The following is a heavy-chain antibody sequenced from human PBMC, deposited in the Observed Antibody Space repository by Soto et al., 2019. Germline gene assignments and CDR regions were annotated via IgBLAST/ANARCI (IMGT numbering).Heavy chain of an antibody. CDR3: ARDCPLGSGSYSTNWFDP. D-gene: IGHD3-10*01. J-gene: IGHJ5*02. CDR1: GYSISSGYY. CDR2: IYHSGST. Sequence: PSETLSLTCAVSGYSISSGYYWGWIRQPPGKGLEWIGSIYHSGSTYYNPSLKSRVTISVDTSKNQFSLKLSSVTAADTAVYYCARDCPLGSGSYSTNWFDPWGQGTLVTVS. V-gene: IGHV4-38-2*02.